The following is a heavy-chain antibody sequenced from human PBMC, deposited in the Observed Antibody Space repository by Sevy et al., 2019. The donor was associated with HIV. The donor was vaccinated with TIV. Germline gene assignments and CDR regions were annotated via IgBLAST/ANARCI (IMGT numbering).Heavy chain of an antibody. J-gene: IGHJ6*02. CDR1: GDSVSSNSAA. D-gene: IGHD6-19*01. CDR3: AIDRAGLIAVAGTGNYYYYGMDV. V-gene: IGHV6-1*01. CDR2: TYYRSKWYN. Sequence: QSQTLSLTCAISGDSVSSNSAAWNWIRQSPSRGLEWLGRTYYRSKWYNDYAVSVKRRITINPDTSKNQFSLQLNTVTPGETAVYYGAIDRAGLIAVAGTGNYYYYGMDVWGQGTTVTVSS.